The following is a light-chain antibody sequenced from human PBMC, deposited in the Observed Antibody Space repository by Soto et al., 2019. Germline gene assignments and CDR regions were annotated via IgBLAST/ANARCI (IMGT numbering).Light chain of an antibody. Sequence: QSVLTQPPSVSGAPGQRVTISCTGSSSNIGAGYDVHWYQQLPGTAPKLLIYGNSNRPSGVPDRFSGSKSGTSSSLAITGLQAEDEADYYGQYYDSSLMVFGTGTKLTVL. J-gene: IGLJ1*01. V-gene: IGLV1-40*01. CDR2: GNS. CDR1: SSNIGAGYD. CDR3: QYYDSSLMV.